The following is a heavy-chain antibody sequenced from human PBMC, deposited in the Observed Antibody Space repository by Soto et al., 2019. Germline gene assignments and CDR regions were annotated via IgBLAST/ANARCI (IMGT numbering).Heavy chain of an antibody. Sequence: EVQLLESGGGLVQPGGSLRLSCAVSGFSFSTYAMSWVRQAPGKGLEWVSGISAGGGNTYYADSVRGRFTISRDNSKDTLYLQITSLRAEDTALYYCAKHAEYQLVSWCDPWGQGTLVPVSS. CDR2: ISAGGGNT. CDR1: GFSFSTYA. V-gene: IGHV3-23*01. J-gene: IGHJ5*02. D-gene: IGHD2-2*01. CDR3: AKHAEYQLVSWCDP.